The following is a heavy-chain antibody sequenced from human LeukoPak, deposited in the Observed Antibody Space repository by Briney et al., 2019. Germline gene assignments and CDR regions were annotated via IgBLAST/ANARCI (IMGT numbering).Heavy chain of an antibody. D-gene: IGHD6-13*01. CDR1: AFTFDDYA. V-gene: IGHV3-43*02. CDR2: ISGDGGGT. CDR3: ATGGSWYRLDS. Sequence: GGSLSLSCTASAFTFDDYAMHWVRQPPGKGLEWVSLISGDGGGTYYADSVKGRFTISRDNNENSLYLQMNSLRTEDTAVYYCATGGSWYRLDSWGQGALVTVSS. J-gene: IGHJ4*02.